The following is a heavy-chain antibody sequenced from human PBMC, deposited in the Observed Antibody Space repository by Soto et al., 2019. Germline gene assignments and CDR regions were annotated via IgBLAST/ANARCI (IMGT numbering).Heavy chain of an antibody. J-gene: IGHJ4*02. CDR1: GFTFSSYW. CDR2: IKQDGSEK. V-gene: IGHV3-7*01. D-gene: IGHD2-15*01. Sequence: EVQLVESGGGLVQPGGSLRLSCAASGFTFSSYWMSWVRQAPGKGLEWVANIKQDGSEKYYVDSVKGRFTISRDNAKNSLYLQMNSLRAEDTAVYYCAREEVVVAAYSYYFDYWGQGTLVTVSS. CDR3: AREEVVVAAYSYYFDY.